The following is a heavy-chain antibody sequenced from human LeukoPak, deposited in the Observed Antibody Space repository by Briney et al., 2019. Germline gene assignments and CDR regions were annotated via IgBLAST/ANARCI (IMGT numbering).Heavy chain of an antibody. V-gene: IGHV1-18*01. Sequence: ASVKVSCKASGYTFTSYGISWVRQAPGQRLEWMGWISAYNGNTNYAQKLQGRVTMTTDTSTSTAYMELRSLRSDDTAVYYCARGGVDYYYYYGMDVWGQGTTVTVSS. J-gene: IGHJ6*02. CDR1: GYTFTSYG. CDR3: ARGGVDYYYYYGMDV. CDR2: ISAYNGNT. D-gene: IGHD3-10*01.